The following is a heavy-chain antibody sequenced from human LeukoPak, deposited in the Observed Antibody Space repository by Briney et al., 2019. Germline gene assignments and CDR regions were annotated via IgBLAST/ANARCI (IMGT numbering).Heavy chain of an antibody. CDR1: GYTFTSYG. V-gene: IGHV1-18*01. CDR2: ISAYNGNT. Sequence: GASVKVSCKASGYTFTSYGISWVRQAPGQGLEWMGWISAYNGNTNYAQKLQGRVTMTTDTSTSTAYMELRSLRSDDTAVYYCARDLITMVRGVWFREGNWFDPWGQGTLVTVSS. J-gene: IGHJ5*02. CDR3: ARDLITMVRGVWFREGNWFDP. D-gene: IGHD3-10*01.